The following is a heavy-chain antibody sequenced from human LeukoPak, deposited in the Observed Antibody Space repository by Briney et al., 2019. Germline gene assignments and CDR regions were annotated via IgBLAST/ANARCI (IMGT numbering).Heavy chain of an antibody. CDR1: GYTLTELS. CDR2: ISAYNGNT. V-gene: IGHV1-18*01. CDR3: ARLQLERREPWTDY. J-gene: IGHJ4*02. Sequence: GASVKVSCKVSGYTLTELSMHWVRQAPGKGLEWMGWISAYNGNTNYAQKLQGRVTMTTDTSTSTAYMELRSLRSDDTAVYYCARLQLERREPWTDYWGQGTLVTVSS. D-gene: IGHD1-1*01.